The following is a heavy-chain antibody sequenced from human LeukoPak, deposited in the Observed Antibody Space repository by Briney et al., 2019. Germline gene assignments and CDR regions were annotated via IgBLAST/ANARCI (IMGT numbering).Heavy chain of an antibody. CDR1: GGSISGGNFY. Sequence: ASETLSVTCTVSGGSISGGNFYGGWIRQPPGKGLEWIGSIYYRGSTYYNPSLKSRVAISLDTLKNRFSLNLTSVTAAGTAVYYCATHSGCSREFDYWGQGILVTVSS. CDR2: IYYRGST. CDR3: ATHSGCSREFDY. V-gene: IGHV4-39*01. D-gene: IGHD6-19*01. J-gene: IGHJ4*02.